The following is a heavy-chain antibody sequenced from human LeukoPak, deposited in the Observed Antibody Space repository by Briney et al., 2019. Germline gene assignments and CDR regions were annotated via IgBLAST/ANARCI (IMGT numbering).Heavy chain of an antibody. J-gene: IGHJ4*02. Sequence: GRSLRLSCAASGFTFSSYGMHWVRQAPGKGLEWVAVISYDGGNKYYADSLKGRFTISRDNSKNTLYLQMSSLRTEDTAVYYCAALSGSYYVDTDYWGQGTLVTVSS. CDR3: AALSGSYYVDTDY. V-gene: IGHV3-30*03. D-gene: IGHD1-26*01. CDR1: GFTFSSYG. CDR2: ISYDGGNK.